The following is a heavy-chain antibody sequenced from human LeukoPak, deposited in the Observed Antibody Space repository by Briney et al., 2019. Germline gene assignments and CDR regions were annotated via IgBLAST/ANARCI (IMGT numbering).Heavy chain of an antibody. V-gene: IGHV3-53*05. CDR2: IYSGGKT. CDR1: GFTVSGTY. CDR3: AKLYSSSSEEDY. Sequence: PGGSLRLSCAASGFTVSGTYTSWVRQAPGKGLEWVSVIYSGGKTYYADSVKGRFTISRDNSKNTLYLQMNSLRAEDTAVYYCAKLYSSSSEEDYWGQGTLVTVSS. D-gene: IGHD6-6*01. J-gene: IGHJ4*02.